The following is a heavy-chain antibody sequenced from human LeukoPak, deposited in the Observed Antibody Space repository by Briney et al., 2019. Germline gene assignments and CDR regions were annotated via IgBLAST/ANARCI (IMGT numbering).Heavy chain of an antibody. CDR2: ISYDGSNK. V-gene: IGHV3-30-3*01. Sequence: VAVISYDGSNKYYADSVKGRFTISRDNSKNTLYLQMNSLRAEDTAVYYCAREGGKGASFGYWGQGTLVTVSS. CDR3: AREGGKGASFGY. D-gene: IGHD3-10*01. J-gene: IGHJ4*02.